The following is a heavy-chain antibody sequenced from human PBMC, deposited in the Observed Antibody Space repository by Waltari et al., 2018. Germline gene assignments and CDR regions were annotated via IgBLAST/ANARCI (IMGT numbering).Heavy chain of an antibody. Sequence: EVQLVESGGGLVQPGGSLRLSCAAPGFTFSNYWLHWVRQAPGKGLVWVSRINGEGGSTSYADSVKGRFTISRDNAYNTLYLQMNSLRAEDTAVYYCTRSRYCSTTSCQVDWFDPWGQGTLVTVSS. J-gene: IGHJ5*02. CDR2: INGEGGST. CDR1: GFTFSNYW. V-gene: IGHV3-74*01. CDR3: TRSRYCSTTSCQVDWFDP. D-gene: IGHD2-2*01.